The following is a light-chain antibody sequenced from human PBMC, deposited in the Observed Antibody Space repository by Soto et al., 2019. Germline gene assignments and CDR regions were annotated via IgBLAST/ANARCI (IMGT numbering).Light chain of an antibody. CDR2: EVS. V-gene: IGLV2-14*03. J-gene: IGLJ1*01. Sequence: QSVLTQPASVCGSPGQSITISCTGTSSDVGGYNYVSWYQQHPGKGPKLMIYEVSNRPSGVSNRFSGSKSGNTATLTISGLQAEDEADYYCSSYTSTTTRVFGTGTKVTVL. CDR3: SSYTSTTTRV. CDR1: SSDVGGYNY.